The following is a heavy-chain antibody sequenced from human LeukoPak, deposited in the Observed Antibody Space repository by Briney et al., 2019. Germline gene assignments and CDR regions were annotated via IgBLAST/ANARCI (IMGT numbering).Heavy chain of an antibody. CDR2: MSGSGSSK. CDR1: LFTFRVYA. Sequence: GGGLRLSRAPSLFTFRVYAMCGVRPAPGGGGGCFSAMSGSGSSKHYGDSVKGRFTISRDNYRNTLYLQLNRLRAEDTAVYYCAKLLRGVIVPYFDYWGQGTLVTVSS. CDR3: AKLLRGVIVPYFDY. V-gene: IGHV3-23*01. D-gene: IGHD3-10*01. J-gene: IGHJ4*02.